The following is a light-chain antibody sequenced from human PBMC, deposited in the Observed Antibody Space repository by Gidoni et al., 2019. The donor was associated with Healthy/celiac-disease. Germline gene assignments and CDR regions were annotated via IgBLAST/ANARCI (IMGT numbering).Light chain of an antibody. J-gene: IGKJ2*02. Sequence: EIVLTQSPGTLSLSPGERAPLSCRASQSVSSSYLAWYQQKPGQAPRLLIYGASSRATGIPDRFSGSGSGTDFTLTISRLEPEDFAVYYCQQYGSSPRTFXXXTKLEIK. CDR3: QQYGSSPRT. V-gene: IGKV3-20*01. CDR2: GAS. CDR1: QSVSSSY.